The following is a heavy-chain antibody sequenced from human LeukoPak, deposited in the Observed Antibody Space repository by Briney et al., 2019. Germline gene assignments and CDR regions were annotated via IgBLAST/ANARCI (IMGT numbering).Heavy chain of an antibody. Sequence: ASVKVSCKASGYTFTSYGISWVRQAPGQGLEWMGWINAYNGNTNYAQKLQGRVTMTTDTSTSTAYMELRSLRSDDTAVYYCARVGGGSSWNLGDAFDIWGQGTMVTVSS. CDR1: GYTFTSYG. J-gene: IGHJ3*02. V-gene: IGHV1-18*01. D-gene: IGHD6-13*01. CDR3: ARVGGGSSWNLGDAFDI. CDR2: INAYNGNT.